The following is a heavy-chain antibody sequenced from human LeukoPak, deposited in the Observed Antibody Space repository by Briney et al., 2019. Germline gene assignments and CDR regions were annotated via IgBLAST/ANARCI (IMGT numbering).Heavy chain of an antibody. CDR1: GFTFSSYE. D-gene: IGHD1-26*01. V-gene: IGHV3-48*03. CDR2: ISSSGSTI. Sequence: PGGSLRLSCAASGFTFSSYEMNWVRQAPGKGLEWVSYISSSGSTINYADSVMGRFTVSRDNAENSLYLQMSSLTADDTAVYYCAKEGSYDAFDIWGQGTMVTVSS. J-gene: IGHJ3*02. CDR3: AKEGSYDAFDI.